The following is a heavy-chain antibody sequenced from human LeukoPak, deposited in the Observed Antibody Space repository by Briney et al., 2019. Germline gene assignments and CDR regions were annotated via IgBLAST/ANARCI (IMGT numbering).Heavy chain of an antibody. CDR3: ARDGGSSPADY. CDR1: GFTFSSYS. CDR2: ISGSGSTI. J-gene: IGHJ4*02. V-gene: IGHV3-48*01. D-gene: IGHD2-15*01. Sequence: GGSLRLSCAASGFTFSSYSLNWVRQAPGQGLEWVAYISGSGSTIYYAGSVNGRFTISRDNAKNSLYLQMDSLRAEDTAVYYCARDGGSSPADYWGQGTLVTVS.